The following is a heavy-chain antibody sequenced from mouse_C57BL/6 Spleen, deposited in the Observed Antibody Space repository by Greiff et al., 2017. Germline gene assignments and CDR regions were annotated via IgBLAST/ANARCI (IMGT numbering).Heavy chain of an antibody. CDR1: GYSITSGYY. Sequence: EVKLMESGPGLVKPSQSLSLTCSVTGYSITSGYYWNWIRQFPGNKLEWMGYISYDGSNNYNPSLKNRISITRDTSKNQFFLKLNSVTTEDTATYYCARLYDGSRYYFDYWGQGTTLTVSS. V-gene: IGHV3-6*01. J-gene: IGHJ2*01. CDR2: ISYDGSN. D-gene: IGHD1-1*01. CDR3: ARLYDGSRYYFDY.